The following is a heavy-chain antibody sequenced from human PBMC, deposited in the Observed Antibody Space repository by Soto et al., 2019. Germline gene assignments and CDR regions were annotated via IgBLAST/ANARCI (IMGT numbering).Heavy chain of an antibody. J-gene: IGHJ4*02. D-gene: IGHD1-7*01. V-gene: IGHV3-23*01. CDR3: AKGLWVELRRILDY. CDR2: ISGSGGST. CDR1: GFTFSSYA. Sequence: EVQLLESGGGLVQPGGSLRLSCAASGFTFSSYAMSWVRQAPGKGLEWVSAISGSGGSTYYADSVKGRFTISRDNSKNTLYLQMKSLRAEDTAVYYCAKGLWVELRRILDYWGQGTLVTVSS.